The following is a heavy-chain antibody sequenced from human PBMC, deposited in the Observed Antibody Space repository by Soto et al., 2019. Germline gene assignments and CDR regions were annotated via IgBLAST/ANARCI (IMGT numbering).Heavy chain of an antibody. CDR3: ARDSCSSTSCYIGNWFDP. CDR1: GYTFNSYA. V-gene: IGHV1-3*01. J-gene: IGHJ5*02. Sequence: ASVKVSCKASGYTFNSYAMNWVRQAPGQRLEWMGWINAGNGNTKYSQTFQGRVTITWGTSASTAYMDLSSLRSEDTAVYYCARDSCSSTSCYIGNWFDPWGQGTLVTVSS. D-gene: IGHD2-2*02. CDR2: INAGNGNT.